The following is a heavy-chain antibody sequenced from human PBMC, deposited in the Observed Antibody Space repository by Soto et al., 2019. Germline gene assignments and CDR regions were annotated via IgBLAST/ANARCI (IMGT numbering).Heavy chain of an antibody. CDR2: IVPVFGRP. CDR1: GGSFSNFG. V-gene: IGHV1-69*13. CDR3: AREGSGYNF. D-gene: IGHD5-12*01. J-gene: IGHJ4*02. Sequence: SVKVSCKASGGSFSNFGISWVRQAPGQGLEWMGGIVPVFGRPNYAQRFRGRLTITADESTSTGYMVLISLRSDDTAVYYCAREGSGYNFWGQGTQVTVSS.